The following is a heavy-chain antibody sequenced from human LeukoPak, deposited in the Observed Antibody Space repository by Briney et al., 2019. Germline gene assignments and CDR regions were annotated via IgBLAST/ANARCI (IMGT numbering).Heavy chain of an antibody. D-gene: IGHD5-18*01. CDR2: IWYDGSSK. V-gene: IGHV3-33*06. CDR1: GFTFCSYG. CDR3: AKALIPRDTAMVKGY. J-gene: IGHJ4*02. Sequence: GGSLRLSCAASGFTFCSYGMHWVRHAPGKGLEWVAVIWYDGSSKYYADSVKGRFTISRDNSRNTLYLQMNSLRDEDTAVYYCAKALIPRDTAMVKGYWGQGTLVTVSS.